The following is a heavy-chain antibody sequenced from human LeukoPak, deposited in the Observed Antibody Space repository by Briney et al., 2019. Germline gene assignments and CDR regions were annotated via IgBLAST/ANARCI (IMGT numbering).Heavy chain of an antibody. CDR2: ISSSGSNI. CDR1: GFTFRSYE. D-gene: IGHD1-26*01. J-gene: IGHJ3*02. V-gene: IGHV3-48*03. Sequence: GGSLRLSCAASGFTFRSYEMNWVRQAPGKGLEWVSYISSSGSNINYADSVKGRFTISRDNAKNSLYLQMNSLRAEDTAVYYCAKVLVRDAFDIWGQGTMVTVSS. CDR3: AKVLVRDAFDI.